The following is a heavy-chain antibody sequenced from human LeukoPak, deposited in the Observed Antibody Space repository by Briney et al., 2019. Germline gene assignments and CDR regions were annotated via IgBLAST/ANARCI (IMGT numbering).Heavy chain of an antibody. Sequence: TSETLSLTCTVSGGSISSYYWSWIRQPPGKGLEWIGYIYYSGSTNYNPSLRSRVTISVDTSKNQFSLKLSFVTAADTAVYYCARQNSVAGTLDYWGQGTLVTASS. CDR2: IYYSGST. CDR1: GGSISSYY. V-gene: IGHV4-59*08. CDR3: ARQNSVAGTLDY. J-gene: IGHJ4*02. D-gene: IGHD6-19*01.